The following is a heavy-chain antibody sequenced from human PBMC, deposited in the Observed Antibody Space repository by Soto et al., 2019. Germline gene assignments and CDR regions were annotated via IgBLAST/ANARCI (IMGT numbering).Heavy chain of an antibody. D-gene: IGHD2-21*02. J-gene: IGHJ6*01. Sequence: PGESLKISCKGSGYSFTSYWIGWVRQMPGKGLEWMGIIYPGDSDTRYSPSFQGQVTISADKSISNAYLKWSSLKASDTAMYYCERGLGGYSPTPPYYYGMDVWGQGTPVTVSS. V-gene: IGHV5-51*01. CDR3: ERGLGGYSPTPPYYYGMDV. CDR1: GYSFTSYW. CDR2: IYPGDSDT.